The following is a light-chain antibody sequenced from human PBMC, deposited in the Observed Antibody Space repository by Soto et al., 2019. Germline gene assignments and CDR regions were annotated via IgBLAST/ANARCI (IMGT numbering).Light chain of an antibody. CDR1: QSVYGN. Sequence: EIPMTQSPATLSVPPGERVTLSCRASQSVYGNLAWYQQKPGQAPRLLVYAASTRATGIPARFSGGGSGTDYTLTISSLQSEDFAVYYCQQYNNWPLLSFGGGTKVDIK. J-gene: IGKJ4*01. V-gene: IGKV3D-15*01. CDR2: AAS. CDR3: QQYNNWPLLS.